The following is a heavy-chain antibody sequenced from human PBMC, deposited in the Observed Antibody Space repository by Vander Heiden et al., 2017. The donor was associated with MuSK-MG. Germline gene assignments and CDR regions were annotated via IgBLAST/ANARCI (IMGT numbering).Heavy chain of an antibody. J-gene: IGHJ5*02. D-gene: IGHD7-27*01. CDR1: GGSISSSSYY. CDR2: IYYSGST. CDR3: ASLLGRKWFDP. Sequence: QLQLQESGPGRVKPSETLSLTCTVSGGSISSSSYYWGWIRQPPGKGLEWIGSIYYSGSTYYNPSLKSRVTISVDTSKNQFSLKLSSVTAADTAVYYCASLLGRKWFDPWGQGTLVTVSS. V-gene: IGHV4-39*01.